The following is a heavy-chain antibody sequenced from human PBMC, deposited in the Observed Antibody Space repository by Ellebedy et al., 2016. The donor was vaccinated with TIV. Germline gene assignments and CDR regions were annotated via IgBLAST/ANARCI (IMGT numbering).Heavy chain of an antibody. D-gene: IGHD5-24*01. J-gene: IGHJ4*02. Sequence: SETLSLXCTVSGGSISTDYWSWIRQPPRKGLEWIAFISYSGSTNYNPSLKSRVTISLDTSKNQFSLKLSSVTAADTAVYYCASLRDWGQGTLVTVSS. CDR2: ISYSGST. CDR3: ASLRD. V-gene: IGHV4-59*01. CDR1: GGSISTDY.